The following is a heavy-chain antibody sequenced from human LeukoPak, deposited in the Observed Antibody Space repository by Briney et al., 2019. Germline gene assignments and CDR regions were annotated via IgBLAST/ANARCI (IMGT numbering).Heavy chain of an antibody. CDR2: INAGNGNT. J-gene: IGHJ4*02. CDR1: GYTFTSYA. D-gene: IGHD5-12*01. CDR3: ARDFGYSGYDGYFDY. V-gene: IGHV1-3*01. Sequence: ASVKVSCKASGYTFTSYAMHWVRQAPGQRLEWRGWINAGNGNTKYSQKFQGRVTITRDTSASTAYMELSSLRSEDTAVYYCARDFGYSGYDGYFDYWGQGTLVTVSS.